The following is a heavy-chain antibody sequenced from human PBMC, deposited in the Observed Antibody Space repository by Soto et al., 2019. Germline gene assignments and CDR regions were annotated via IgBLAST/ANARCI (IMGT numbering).Heavy chain of an antibody. J-gene: IGHJ6*02. D-gene: IGHD4-17*01. Sequence: PSDTLSLTCAVSGDSVSSGVYSLTWIRQPPGKGLEWIGYIYHSGSTYYNPSLKSRVTISVDRSKNQFSLKLSSVTAADTAVYYCARANYGGYYYRMHDWCQGTTVTVSS. CDR3: ARANYGGYYYRMHD. CDR2: IYHSGST. CDR1: GDSVSSGVYS. V-gene: IGHV4-30-2*01.